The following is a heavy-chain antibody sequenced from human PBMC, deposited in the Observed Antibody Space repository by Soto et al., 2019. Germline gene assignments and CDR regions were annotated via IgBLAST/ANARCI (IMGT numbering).Heavy chain of an antibody. CDR2: ISNYNANT. V-gene: IGHV1-18*04. Sequence: GASVKVSCKASGYTFSSYGISWVRQAPGQGLEWMGWISNYNANTNYAQKLQGRVTMTTDTSTSTVYMELRSLRSDDTAVYYCATYRYYYGVDVWGQGTTVTVSS. CDR3: ATYRYYYGVDV. J-gene: IGHJ6*02. CDR1: GYTFSSYG.